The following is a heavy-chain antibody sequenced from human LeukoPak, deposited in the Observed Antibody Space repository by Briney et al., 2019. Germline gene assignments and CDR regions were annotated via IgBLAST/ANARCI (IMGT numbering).Heavy chain of an antibody. CDR1: GFTFSSYA. Sequence: GGSLRLSCAASGFTFSSYAMNWVRLAPGKGLAWVSGISGSGGSTYYADSVKGRFAISRDNSKNTLYLEMNSLRAEDTAVYYCARTYDYGDYGRSMDVWGQGTTVTVSS. CDR2: ISGSGGST. J-gene: IGHJ6*02. D-gene: IGHD4-17*01. CDR3: ARTYDYGDYGRSMDV. V-gene: IGHV3-23*01.